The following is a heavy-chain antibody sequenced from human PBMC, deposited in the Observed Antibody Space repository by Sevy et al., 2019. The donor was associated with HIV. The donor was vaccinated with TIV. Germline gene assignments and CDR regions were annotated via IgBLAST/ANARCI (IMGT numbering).Heavy chain of an antibody. Sequence: GGSLRLSCAASGFTFSSYSMNWVRQAPGKGLEWVSYISSSSSTIYYADSVKGRFTISRDNAKNSLYLQMNSLRAEDTAVYYCAKDIGAAAEGYYYFYALDVWGQGTTVTVSS. V-gene: IGHV3-48*01. CDR2: ISSSSSTI. CDR1: GFTFSSYS. CDR3: AKDIGAAAEGYYYFYALDV. J-gene: IGHJ6*02. D-gene: IGHD6-13*01.